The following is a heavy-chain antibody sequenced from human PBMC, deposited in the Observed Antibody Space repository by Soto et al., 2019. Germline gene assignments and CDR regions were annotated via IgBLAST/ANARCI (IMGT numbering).Heavy chain of an antibody. Sequence: EVQLLESGGGLVQPGGSLRLSCTASGFTFSDHAMTWVRQAPGKGLEGVSGISGGGSGAYYADSVKGRFTVSRANSKNTLFLQMDSLRVEDTAVYYCAIDLWWYTHWGQGTLVTVSS. V-gene: IGHV3-23*01. CDR2: ISGGGSGA. D-gene: IGHD2-15*01. J-gene: IGHJ4*02. CDR1: GFTFSDHA. CDR3: AIDLWWYTH.